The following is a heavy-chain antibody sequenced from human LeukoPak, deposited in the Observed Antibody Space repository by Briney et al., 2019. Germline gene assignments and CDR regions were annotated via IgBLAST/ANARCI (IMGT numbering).Heavy chain of an antibody. V-gene: IGHV4-34*01. CDR3: ARVSYCSSTSCYQNDY. CDR2: INHSGST. D-gene: IGHD2-2*01. Sequence: SETLSLTCSVSGDSISGYYCSWIRQPPGRGLEWIGEINHSGSTNYNPSLKSRVTISVDTSKNQFSLKLSSVTAADTAVYYCARVSYCSSTSCYQNDYWGQGTLVTVSS. J-gene: IGHJ4*02. CDR1: GDSISGYY.